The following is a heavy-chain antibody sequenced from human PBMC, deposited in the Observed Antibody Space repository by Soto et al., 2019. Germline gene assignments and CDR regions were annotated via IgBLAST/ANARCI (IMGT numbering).Heavy chain of an antibody. CDR2: ITDTSTYI. D-gene: IGHD2-8*01. V-gene: IGHV3-21*01. CDR1: GFTFSSYN. Sequence: GGSLRLSCAASGFTFSSYNMNWVRQSPGKGLEWVSSITDTSTYIFYADSVRGRFTISRDNAKNSLYLQMNSLRAEDTAVYYCARDRQLIQDWFDPWGQGTLVTVSS. CDR3: ARDRQLIQDWFDP. J-gene: IGHJ5*02.